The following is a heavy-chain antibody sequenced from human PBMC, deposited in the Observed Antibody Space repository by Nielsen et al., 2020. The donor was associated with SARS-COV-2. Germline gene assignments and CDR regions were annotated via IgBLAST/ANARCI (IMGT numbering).Heavy chain of an antibody. J-gene: IGHJ6*02. Sequence: GGSLRLSCAASGFTFDDYAMHWVRQAPGKGLEWVSGINWNGGSTGYADSVKGRFTISRDNAKNSLYLQMNSLRAEDTALYHCATLAMDRMSYYYYGMDVWGQGTTVTVSS. CDR3: ATLAMDRMSYYYYGMDV. CDR1: GFTFDDYA. D-gene: IGHD5-18*01. CDR2: INWNGGST. V-gene: IGHV3-20*01.